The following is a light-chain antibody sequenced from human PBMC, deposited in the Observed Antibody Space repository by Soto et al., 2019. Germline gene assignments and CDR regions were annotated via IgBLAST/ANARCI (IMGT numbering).Light chain of an antibody. Sequence: QSVLTQPPSMSASPGQSITISCTGTSSDVGGYNYVSWYQHHPGKAPKLIIYDVSNRPSGVSIRFSGSKSDNTASLTISGLQPEDEADYHCSSYTTSNTRQIVFGTGTKLTVL. V-gene: IGLV2-14*03. CDR2: DVS. CDR1: SSDVGGYNY. CDR3: SSYTTSNTRQIV. J-gene: IGLJ1*01.